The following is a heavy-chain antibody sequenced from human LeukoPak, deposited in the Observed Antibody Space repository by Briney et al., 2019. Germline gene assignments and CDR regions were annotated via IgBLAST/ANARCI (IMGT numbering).Heavy chain of an antibody. J-gene: IGHJ5*02. CDR3: ASSKPDYYDSSGRYNWFDP. D-gene: IGHD3-22*01. CDR2: IIPIFGIA. Sequence: ASVKVSCKASGGTFSSYAISWVRQAPGQGLEWMGRIIPIFGIANYAQKFQGGVTITADKSTSTAYMELSSLRSEDTAVYYCASSKPDYYDSSGRYNWFDPWGQGTLVTVSS. V-gene: IGHV1-69*04. CDR1: GGTFSSYA.